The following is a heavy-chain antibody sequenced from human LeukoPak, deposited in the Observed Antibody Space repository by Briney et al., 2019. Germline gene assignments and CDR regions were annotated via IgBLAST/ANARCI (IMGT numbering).Heavy chain of an antibody. CDR3: ARVNYYYESSGGDFDY. CDR1: GGSITSYY. CDR2: IYYSGST. D-gene: IGHD3-22*01. J-gene: IGHJ4*02. V-gene: IGHV4-59*01. Sequence: LETLSLTCTVSGGSITSYYWSWIRQPPGKGLEWIGYIYYSGSTNYNPSLKSRVTISVDTSKNQFSLKLSSVTAADTAVYYCARVNYYYESSGGDFDYWGQGTLVTVSS.